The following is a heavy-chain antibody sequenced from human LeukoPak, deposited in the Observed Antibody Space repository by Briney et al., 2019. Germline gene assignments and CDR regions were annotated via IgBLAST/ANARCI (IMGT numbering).Heavy chain of an antibody. D-gene: IGHD6-13*01. CDR2: INTGGST. V-gene: IGHV3-23*01. J-gene: IGHJ4*02. Sequence: GGSLRLSCAASGFTFSSYAMSWVRQAPGKGLEWVSAINTGGSTYYADSVKGRFTISRDISKNTLYLQMNCLRADDTAVYYCAKKGLAAPGTPYFDYWGQGTVVTVSS. CDR1: GFTFSSYA. CDR3: AKKGLAAPGTPYFDY.